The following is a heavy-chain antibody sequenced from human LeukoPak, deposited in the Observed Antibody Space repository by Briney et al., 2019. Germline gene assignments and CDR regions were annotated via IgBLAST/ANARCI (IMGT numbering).Heavy chain of an antibody. D-gene: IGHD2-21*02. CDR2: IIPILGIA. V-gene: IGHV1-69*04. CDR3: ARGGTRRVVVTAMGFDP. Sequence: EASVKVSCKASGGTFSSYAISWVRQAPGQGLEWMGRIIPILGIANYAQKFQGRVTITADKSTSTAYMELSSLRSEDTAVYYCARGGTRRVVVTAMGFDPWGQGTLVTVPS. CDR1: GGTFSSYA. J-gene: IGHJ5*02.